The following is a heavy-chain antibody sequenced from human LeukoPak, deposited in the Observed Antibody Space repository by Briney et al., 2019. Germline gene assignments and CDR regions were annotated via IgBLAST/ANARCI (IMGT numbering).Heavy chain of an antibody. V-gene: IGHV3-48*03. Sequence: GGSLRLSCAASGFTFSSYEMNWVRQAPGKGLEWVSYISSSGSTIYYADSVKGRFTISRDNAKNSLYLQMNSLRAEDTAVYYCARLGYCSGGSCYAFDIWGQGTMVTVSP. CDR3: ARLGYCSGGSCYAFDI. D-gene: IGHD2-15*01. CDR2: ISSSGSTI. CDR1: GFTFSSYE. J-gene: IGHJ3*02.